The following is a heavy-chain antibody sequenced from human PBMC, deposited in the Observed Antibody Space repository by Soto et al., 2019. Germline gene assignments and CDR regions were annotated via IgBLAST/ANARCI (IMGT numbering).Heavy chain of an antibody. CDR2: ISGYNGDT. V-gene: IGHV1-18*04. J-gene: IGHJ4*02. Sequence: QVQLVQSGAEVKKLGASVKVSCKASGYTFTSYGISWVRQAPGQGLEWMGWISGYNGDTNYAQKLQGRVTMTTDTSTNTAYMELRSLRSDDTAVYYCARAPQTVAGAGIWYWGQGTLVTVSS. CDR1: GYTFTSYG. D-gene: IGHD6-13*01. CDR3: ARAPQTVAGAGIWY.